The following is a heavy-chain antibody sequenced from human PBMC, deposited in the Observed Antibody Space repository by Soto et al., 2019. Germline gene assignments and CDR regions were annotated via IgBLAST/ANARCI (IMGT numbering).Heavy chain of an antibody. CDR3: AKDILWGQSDY. V-gene: IGHV3-74*03. Sequence: EVQLVESGGGLVQPGGSLRLSCAVSGFTFSRYWMHWFRQDPGNGLVWVSSINTDGTNTQYADSVRGRFTVSRDNAKNTVYLQMISLRSEDTAVYYCAKDILWGQSDYWGQGTLVVASS. D-gene: IGHD2-15*01. CDR1: GFTFSRYW. CDR2: INTDGTNT. J-gene: IGHJ4*02.